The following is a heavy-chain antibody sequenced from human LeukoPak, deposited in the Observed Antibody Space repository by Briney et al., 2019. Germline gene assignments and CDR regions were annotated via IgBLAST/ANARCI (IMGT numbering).Heavy chain of an antibody. Sequence: GGSLRLSCAASGFTVSSNYMSWVRQAPGKGLEWVSGIYSGGSTYYADSVKGRFTISRDNYKNTLYLQMNSLRAEDTAVYYCARVYSSGWPSDYWGQGTLVTVSS. D-gene: IGHD6-19*01. CDR3: ARVYSSGWPSDY. CDR2: IYSGGST. V-gene: IGHV3-53*01. CDR1: GFTVSSNY. J-gene: IGHJ4*02.